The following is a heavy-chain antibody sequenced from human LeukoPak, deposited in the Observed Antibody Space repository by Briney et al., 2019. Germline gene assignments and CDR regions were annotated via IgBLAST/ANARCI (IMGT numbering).Heavy chain of an antibody. V-gene: IGHV1-2*02. CDR2: INPNSGGT. J-gene: IGHJ4*02. CDR3: ARPPPRSTSCYVY. CDR1: GYTFTGYY. Sequence: VASVKVSCKASGYTFTGYYMHWVRQAPGQGLEWMGWINPNSGGTNYAQKFQGRVTMTRDTSISTAYMELSRLRSDDTAVYYCARPPPRSTSCYVYWGQGTLVTVSS. D-gene: IGHD2-2*01.